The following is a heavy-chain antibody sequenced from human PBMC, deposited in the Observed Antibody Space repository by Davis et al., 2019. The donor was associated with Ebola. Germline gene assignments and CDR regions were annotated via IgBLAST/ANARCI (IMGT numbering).Heavy chain of an antibody. V-gene: IGHV2-70*11. D-gene: IGHD3-9*01. CDR1: GFSLSTSGMC. CDR3: ARTIRYYDILTGYYGAYYYYGMDV. J-gene: IGHJ6*02. CDR2: IDWDDDK. Sequence: SGPTLVKPTPTFTLTCTFSGFSLSTSGMCVSWIRQPPGKALEWLARIDWDDDKYYSTSLKTRLTISKDTSKNQVVLTMTNMDPVDTATYYCARTIRYYDILTGYYGAYYYYGMDVWGQGTTVTVSS.